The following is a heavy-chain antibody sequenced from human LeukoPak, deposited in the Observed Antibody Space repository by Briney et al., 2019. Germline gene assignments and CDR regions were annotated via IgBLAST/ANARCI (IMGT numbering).Heavy chain of an antibody. Sequence: PGGSLRLSCAASGFTFSDYFMSWIRQAPGKGLEWVSYISSISSYTNYANSVRGRFTISRDNAKNSLYLQMNSLRAEDTAVYYCARVYYSTSAYHDAFDIWGRGTVVTVSP. J-gene: IGHJ3*02. CDR3: ARVYYSTSAYHDAFDI. CDR2: ISSISSYT. V-gene: IGHV3-11*05. CDR1: GFTFSDYF. D-gene: IGHD2-8*01.